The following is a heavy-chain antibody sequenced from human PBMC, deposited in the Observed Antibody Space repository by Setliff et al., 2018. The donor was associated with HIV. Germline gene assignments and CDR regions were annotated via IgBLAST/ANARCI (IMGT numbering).Heavy chain of an antibody. CDR3: ARVPTVIYYYYMDV. CDR2: ISSDGGST. V-gene: IGHV3-64*01. CDR1: GFTFSSYA. J-gene: IGHJ6*03. Sequence: PGGSLRLSCAASGFTFSSYAMHWVRQAPGRGLEYFSAISSDGGSTYYANSVKGRFTISRDNSKNTLYLQMGGLRAEDMAVYYCARVPTVIYYYYMDVWGKGTTVTFSS. D-gene: IGHD2-21*01.